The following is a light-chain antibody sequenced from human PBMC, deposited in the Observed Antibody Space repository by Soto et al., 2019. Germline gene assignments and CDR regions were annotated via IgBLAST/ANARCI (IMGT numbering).Light chain of an antibody. V-gene: IGLV1-47*01. CDR2: RNN. CDR3: AAWDDSLSDVL. J-gene: IGLJ2*01. Sequence: QSVLTQPPSASGTPGQRVTISCSGSSSNIGSDYVFWYQHLPGAAPRLLIYRNNQRPSGVPDRFSGSKSGTSASLAISGLRSDDEADYYCAAWDDSLSDVLFGGGTQLTVL. CDR1: SSNIGSDY.